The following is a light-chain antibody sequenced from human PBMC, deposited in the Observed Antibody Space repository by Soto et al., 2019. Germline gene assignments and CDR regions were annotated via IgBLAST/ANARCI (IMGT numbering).Light chain of an antibody. J-gene: IGKJ1*01. Sequence: DIQMTQSPSTLSASVGDRVTITCRASQSISSWLAWYQQKPGKAPKLLIYKASSLESGVPSRFSGSGSGTEVTLTISSLQPDDVATYYCQQYNSYPWTCGQGTKVEIK. V-gene: IGKV1-5*03. CDR2: KAS. CDR3: QQYNSYPWT. CDR1: QSISSW.